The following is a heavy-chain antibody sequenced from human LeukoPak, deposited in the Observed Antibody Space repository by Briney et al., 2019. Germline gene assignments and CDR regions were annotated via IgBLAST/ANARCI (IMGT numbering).Heavy chain of an antibody. CDR3: ASGSYDSSGYYLVDY. V-gene: IGHV4-59*08. D-gene: IGHD3-22*01. J-gene: IGHJ4*02. CDR2: IYYSGST. CDR1: GGSISSYY. Sequence: SETLSLTCTVSGGSISSYYWSWIRRPPGKGLEWIGYIYYSGSTNYNPSLKSRVTISVDTSKNQFSLTLSSVTAADTAVYYCASGSYDSSGYYLVDYWGQGTLVTVSS.